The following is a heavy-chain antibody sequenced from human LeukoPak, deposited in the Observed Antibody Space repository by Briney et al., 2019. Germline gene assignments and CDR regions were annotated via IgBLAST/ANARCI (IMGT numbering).Heavy chain of an antibody. J-gene: IGHJ4*02. Sequence: PSETLSLTCIVSGGSISSYYWTWIRQPPGKGLEWIGYIYHTGSSNYNPSLESRVTISVDTSKNQFSLKLNSVTAADTAVYYCARGDPYHFDSWGQGTLVTVSS. CDR3: ARGDPYHFDS. CDR2: IYHTGSS. CDR1: GGSISSYY. V-gene: IGHV4-59*01.